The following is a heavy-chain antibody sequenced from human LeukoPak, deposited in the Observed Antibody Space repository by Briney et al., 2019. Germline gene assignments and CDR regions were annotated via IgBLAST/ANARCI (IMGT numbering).Heavy chain of an antibody. CDR3: ARHPLTYDFWSGYERDWFDP. D-gene: IGHD3-3*01. Sequence: SETLSLTCTVSGGSISSYYWSWIRQPPGKGLEWIGYIYYSGSTNYNPSLKSRVTISVDTSKNQFSLKLSSVTAADTAVYYCARHPLTYDFWSGYERDWFDPWGQGTLVTVSS. CDR1: GGSISSYY. J-gene: IGHJ5*02. CDR2: IYYSGST. V-gene: IGHV4-59*08.